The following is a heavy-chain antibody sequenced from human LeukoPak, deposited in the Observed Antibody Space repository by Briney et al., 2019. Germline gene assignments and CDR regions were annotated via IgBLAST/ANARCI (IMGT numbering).Heavy chain of an antibody. Sequence: GGSLRLSCAASGFTFSSYDMHWVRQATGKGLEWVSAIGTAGDTYYPGSVKGRFTISRENAKNSLYLQMNSLRAEDTAVYYCARGGDHRRDLGDYYGMDVWGQGTTVTVSS. D-gene: IGHD3-16*01. J-gene: IGHJ6*02. CDR1: GFTFSSYD. CDR3: ARGGDHRRDLGDYYGMDV. CDR2: IGTAGDT. V-gene: IGHV3-13*01.